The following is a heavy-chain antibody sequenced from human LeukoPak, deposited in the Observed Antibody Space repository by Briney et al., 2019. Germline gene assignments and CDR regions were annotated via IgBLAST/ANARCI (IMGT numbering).Heavy chain of an antibody. CDR3: ARQVNYFDY. J-gene: IGHJ4*02. V-gene: IGHV4-39*01. CDR1: GGSISSSSYY. Sequence: SETLSLTCTVSGGSISSSSYYWGWIRQPPGKGLEWIGSIYYSGSTYYNPSLKSRVTISVDTSKNQFSLKLSSVAAADTAVYYCARQVNYFDYWGQGTLVTVSS. CDR2: IYYSGST. D-gene: IGHD3-22*01.